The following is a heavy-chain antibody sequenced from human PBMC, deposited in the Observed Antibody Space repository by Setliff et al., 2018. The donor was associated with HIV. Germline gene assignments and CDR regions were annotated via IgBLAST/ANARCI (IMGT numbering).Heavy chain of an antibody. V-gene: IGHV3-7*03. CDR3: ARDDSNGNTDAFDI. CDR1: GFTFNNYW. CDR2: IKGDGSKA. D-gene: IGHD5-18*01. Sequence: LRLSCESSGFTFNNYWMSWVRQAPGKRPEWVANIKGDGSKAYYMDSVKGRFTISRDNPKNSLYLQMTSLRAEDTAVYYCARDDSNGNTDAFDIWGQGTTVTVSS. J-gene: IGHJ3*02.